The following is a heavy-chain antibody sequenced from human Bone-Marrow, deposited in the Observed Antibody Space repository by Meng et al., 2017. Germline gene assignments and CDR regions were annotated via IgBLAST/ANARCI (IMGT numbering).Heavy chain of an antibody. V-gene: IGHV1-3*01. Sequence: ASVQVSCKASGYTFTSYAMHRVRQAPGQPLEGMGWINAGNGNTKYSQKFQGRVTITSDTTAITAYMELSSLRSEDTAVDYCARGSGGQGRGNDAFDIWGQGTMVTVSS. CDR3: ARGSGGQGRGNDAFDI. J-gene: IGHJ3*02. D-gene: IGHD3-10*01. CDR2: INAGNGNT. CDR1: GYTFTSYA.